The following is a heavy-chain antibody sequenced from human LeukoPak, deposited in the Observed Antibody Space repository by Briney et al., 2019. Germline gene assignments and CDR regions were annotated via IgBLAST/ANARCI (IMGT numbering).Heavy chain of an antibody. V-gene: IGHV4-39*01. D-gene: IGHD5-18*01. J-gene: IGHJ4*02. CDR2: IYYSGST. CDR1: GGSISSSSSY. CDR3: ARPARGYSYPIQY. Sequence: SETLSLTCTVSGGSISSSSSYFWGWIRQPPGKGLEWIASIYYSGSTYYNPSLKSRVTISVDASKNQFSLKLSSVTAADTAVYYCARPARGYSYPIQYWGQGTLVTVSS.